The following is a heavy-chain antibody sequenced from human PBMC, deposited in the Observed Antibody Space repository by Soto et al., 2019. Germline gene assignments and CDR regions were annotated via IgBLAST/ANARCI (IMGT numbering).Heavy chain of an antibody. V-gene: IGHV3-23*01. CDR1: GFPFSSYA. J-gene: IGHJ6*02. D-gene: IGHD2-15*01. Sequence: GGSLRLSCAASGFPFSSYAMSWVRQAPGKGLEWVSAISGSGGSTYYADSVKGRFTISRDNSKNTLYLQMNSLRAEDTAVYYCAKGCCSGGSCPFLDYYYGMDVWGQGTTVTVSS. CDR2: ISGSGGST. CDR3: AKGCCSGGSCPFLDYYYGMDV.